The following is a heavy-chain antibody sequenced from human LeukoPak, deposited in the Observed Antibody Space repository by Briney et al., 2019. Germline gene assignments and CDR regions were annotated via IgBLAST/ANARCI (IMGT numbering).Heavy chain of an antibody. D-gene: IGHD3-10*01. V-gene: IGHV4-4*02. J-gene: IGHJ3*02. CDR2: IDHSGST. CDR1: GGSISSSNW. CDR3: AAPYGSGSYSAFDI. Sequence: SGTLSPTCAVSGGSISSSNWWSWVRQPPGKGLEWIGEIDHSGSTNYNPSLKSRVTISVDKSKNQFSLKLSSVTAADTAVYYCAAPYGSGSYSAFDIWGQGTMVTVSS.